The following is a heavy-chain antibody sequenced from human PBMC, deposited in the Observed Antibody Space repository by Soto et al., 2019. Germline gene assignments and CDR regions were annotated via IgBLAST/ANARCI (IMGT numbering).Heavy chain of an antibody. J-gene: IGHJ3*02. CDR3: AKSLTMIVVVIIGDAFDI. V-gene: IGHV3-23*01. D-gene: IGHD3-22*01. CDR1: GFTFSSCW. CDR2: ISGSGGST. Sequence: PGGSLRLSCAASGFTFSSCWMHWVRQAPGKGLEWVSAISGSGGSTYYADSVKGRFTISRDNSKNTLYLQMNSLRAEDTAVYYCAKSLTMIVVVIIGDAFDIWGQGTMVTVSS.